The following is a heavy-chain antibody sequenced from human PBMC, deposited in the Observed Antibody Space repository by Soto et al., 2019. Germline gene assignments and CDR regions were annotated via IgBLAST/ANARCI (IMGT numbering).Heavy chain of an antibody. J-gene: IGHJ5*02. Sequence: PSEALSLTCAVYGGSFHGYYWSWIRQPPGEGLEWIGEINHSGSANYNPTFKSRVFISVDMSKNQMSLQLTSVSAADTAVYYCAKGPQTGYYDSGTFYSSVPWGDGPPVPAS. D-gene: IGHD3-10*01. V-gene: IGHV4-34*01. CDR3: AKGPQTGYYDSGTFYSSVP. CDR1: GGSFHGYY. CDR2: INHSGSA.